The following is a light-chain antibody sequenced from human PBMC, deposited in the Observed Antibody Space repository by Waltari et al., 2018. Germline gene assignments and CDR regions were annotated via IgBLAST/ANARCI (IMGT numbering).Light chain of an antibody. J-gene: IGKJ5*01. CDR1: QWVSSN. V-gene: IGKV3-15*01. CDR2: EAS. Sequence: EIVMTQSPASLSVSPGERATLSCRAGQWVSSNLAGYQQNPGQAPRLLIYEASTRATGIPARFSGSGYGTDFTLTISSLQSEDFAVYYCQQYNNWPPITFGQGTRLEIK. CDR3: QQYNNWPPIT.